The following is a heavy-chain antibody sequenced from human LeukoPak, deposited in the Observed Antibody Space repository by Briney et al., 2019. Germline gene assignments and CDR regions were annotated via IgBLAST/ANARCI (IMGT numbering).Heavy chain of an antibody. Sequence: GGSLRLSCAASGFTFSNYGMHWVRQAPGKGLEWVAVISYDESDKYYADSVKGRFTISRDNSKNTLYLQMNSLRPEDTAVYYCARVSPALDYWGQGTLVTVSS. CDR1: GFTFSNYG. J-gene: IGHJ4*02. CDR2: ISYDESDK. V-gene: IGHV3-30*03. CDR3: ARVSPALDY.